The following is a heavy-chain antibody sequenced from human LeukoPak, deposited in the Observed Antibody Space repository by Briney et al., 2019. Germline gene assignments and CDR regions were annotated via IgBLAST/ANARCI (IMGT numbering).Heavy chain of an antibody. CDR3: ARDRAHHGLATYGDDFYYMDV. V-gene: IGHV4-4*07. D-gene: IGHD3-10*01. CDR1: GDSISSYY. Sequence: PSETLSLTCTVSGDSISSYYWNWIRQPAGKGLEWIGRFHTSGSSNYNPSLKSRLTMSIDTSKNQFSLKLTSVTAADTAVYYCARDRAHHGLATYGDDFYYMDVWGKGTTVTVSS. J-gene: IGHJ6*03. CDR2: FHTSGSS.